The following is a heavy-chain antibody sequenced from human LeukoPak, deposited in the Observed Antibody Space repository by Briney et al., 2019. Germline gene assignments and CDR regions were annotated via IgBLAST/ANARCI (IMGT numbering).Heavy chain of an antibody. J-gene: IGHJ4*02. CDR3: AREGSWYGYYFDY. CDR2: ISKSGSPE. V-gene: IGHV3-48*03. D-gene: IGHD6-13*01. Sequence: GGSLTLSCTTSGFTFKNYEMTWVRQSPGKGLEWVSYISKSGSPEYYAASVKGRFTISRDNAKNSLYLQMNSLRAEDTALYYCAREGSWYGYYFDYWGQGTLVTVSS. CDR1: GFTFKNYE.